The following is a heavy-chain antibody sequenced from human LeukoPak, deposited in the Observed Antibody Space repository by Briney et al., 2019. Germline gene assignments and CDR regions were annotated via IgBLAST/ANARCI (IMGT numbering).Heavy chain of an antibody. CDR3: AKDRSGVYYYYGMDV. CDR2: ISSSSSYI. CDR1: GFTFSSYS. Sequence: GGSLRLSCAASGFTFSSYSMNWVRQAPGKGLEWVSSISSSSSYIYYADSVKGRFTISRDNAKNSLYLQMNSLRAEDTAVYYCAKDRSGVYYYYGMDVWGQGTTVTVSS. D-gene: IGHD3-3*01. V-gene: IGHV3-21*01. J-gene: IGHJ6*02.